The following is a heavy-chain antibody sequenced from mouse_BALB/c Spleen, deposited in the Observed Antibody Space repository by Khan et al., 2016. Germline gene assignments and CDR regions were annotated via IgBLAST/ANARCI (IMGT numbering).Heavy chain of an antibody. CDR2: ISYSGST. J-gene: IGHJ1*01. Sequence: EVQLQESGPGLVKPSQSLSLTCTVTGYSITSDYAWNWIRQFPGNKLEWMGYISYSGSTSYNPSLKSRISITRDTSKNQFFLQLNSVTTEDTATYYCARSNYCQDVWGAGTTVTVSS. CDR1: GYSITSDYA. V-gene: IGHV3-2*02. CDR3: ARSNYCQDV. D-gene: IGHD2-1*01.